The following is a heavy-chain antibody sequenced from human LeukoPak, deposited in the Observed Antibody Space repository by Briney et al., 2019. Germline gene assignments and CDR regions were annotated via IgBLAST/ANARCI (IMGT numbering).Heavy chain of an antibody. J-gene: IGHJ6*02. D-gene: IGHD3-9*01. CDR3: ARDPYYDILTGYPGYYYYYGMDV. V-gene: IGHV3-21*01. CDR1: GFTFSSYS. Sequence: PGGPLRLSCAASGFTFSSYSMNWVRQAPGKGLEWVSSISSSSSYIYYADSVKGRFTISRDNAKNSLYLQMNSLRAEDTAVYYCARDPYYDILTGYPGYYYYYGMDVWGQGTTVTVSS. CDR2: ISSSSSYI.